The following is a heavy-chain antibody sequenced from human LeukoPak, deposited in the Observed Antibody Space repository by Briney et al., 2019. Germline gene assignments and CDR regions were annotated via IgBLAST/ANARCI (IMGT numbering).Heavy chain of an antibody. V-gene: IGHV1-8*01. Sequence: ASVKVSCKASGYTFTSYDINWVRQATGRGLEWMGWMNPNSGNTGYAQKFRGRVTMTRNTSISTAYMELSSLRSEDTAVYYCARGNKQGPTYIWGSYRYLFDYWGQGTLVTVSS. J-gene: IGHJ4*02. CDR1: GYTFTSYD. CDR2: MNPNSGNT. CDR3: ARGNKQGPTYIWGSYRYLFDY. D-gene: IGHD3-16*02.